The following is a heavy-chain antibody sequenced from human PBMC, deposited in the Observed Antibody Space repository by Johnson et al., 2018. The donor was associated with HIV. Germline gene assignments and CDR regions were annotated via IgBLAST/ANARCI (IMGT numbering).Heavy chain of an antibody. Sequence: VHLVESGGGLVKPGGSLRLSCAASGFTFTNAWMHWVRQAPGKGLEWVGRLKSRTDGETADYAAPVKGRFTISRDDSKNTLYLQMNSLRAEDTAVYYCARAVGAGGIWGQGTMVTVAS. CDR2: LKSRTDGETA. CDR1: GFTFTNAW. V-gene: IGHV3-15*05. CDR3: ARAVGAGGI. D-gene: IGHD1-26*01. J-gene: IGHJ3*02.